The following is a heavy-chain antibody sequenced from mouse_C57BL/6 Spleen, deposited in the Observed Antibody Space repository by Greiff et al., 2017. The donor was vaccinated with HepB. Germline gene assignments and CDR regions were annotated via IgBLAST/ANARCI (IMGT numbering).Heavy chain of an antibody. J-gene: IGHJ2*01. V-gene: IGHV1-64*01. CDR2: IHPNSGST. D-gene: IGHD2-4*01. Sequence: VQLQQSGAELVKPGASVKLSCKASGYTFTSYWMHWVKQRPGQGLEWIGMIHPNSGSTNYNEKFKSKATLTVDKSSSTAYMQLSSLTSEDSAVYYCARRDYDVTFDYWGQGTTLTVSS. CDR3: ARRDYDVTFDY. CDR1: GYTFTSYW.